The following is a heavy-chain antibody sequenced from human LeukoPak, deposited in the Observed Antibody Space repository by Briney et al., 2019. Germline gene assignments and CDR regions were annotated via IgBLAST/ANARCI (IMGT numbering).Heavy chain of an antibody. Sequence: PSETLSLTCTVSGGSISRYYWSWIRQPPGKGLEWIGYIYYSGSTNYNPSLKSRVTISVDTSKNQFSLKLSSVTAADTAVYYCAREGSYSSWSPFDYWGQGTLVTVSS. CDR2: IYYSGST. CDR1: GGSISRYY. J-gene: IGHJ4*02. CDR3: AREGSYSSWSPFDY. V-gene: IGHV4-59*01. D-gene: IGHD6-6*01.